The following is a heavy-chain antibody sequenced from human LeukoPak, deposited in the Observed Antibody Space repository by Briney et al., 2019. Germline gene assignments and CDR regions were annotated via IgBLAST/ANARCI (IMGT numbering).Heavy chain of an antibody. CDR3: ARQRAFGGVISY. CDR1: GFTFSSYS. CDR2: ITSSSSHT. D-gene: IGHD3-16*01. V-gene: IGHV3-21*04. J-gene: IGHJ4*02. Sequence: GGSLRLSCAASGFTFSSYSMNWVRQAPGKGLEWVSSITSSSSHTNYADSVKGRFTISRDNAKNSLYLQMNSLRAEDTAVYYCARQRAFGGVISYWGQGTLVTVSS.